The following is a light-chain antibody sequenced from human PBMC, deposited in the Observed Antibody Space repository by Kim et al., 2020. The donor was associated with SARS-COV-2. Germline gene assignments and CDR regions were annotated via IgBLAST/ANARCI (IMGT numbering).Light chain of an antibody. CDR1: QSLVSSDGNTY. Sequence: DIVMTQSPLSLPVTLGQPASISCRSSQSLVSSDGNTYLNWFQQRPGQSPRRLIYKVSNCDSGVPDRFSGSGSGTDFTLKISRVEAEDVGVYYCMQGTHWPWTFGQGTKVDIK. CDR2: KVS. CDR3: MQGTHWPWT. J-gene: IGKJ1*01. V-gene: IGKV2D-30*01.